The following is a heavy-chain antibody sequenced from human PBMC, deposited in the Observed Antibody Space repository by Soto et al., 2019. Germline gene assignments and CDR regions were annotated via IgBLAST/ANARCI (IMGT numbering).Heavy chain of an antibody. CDR3: ATARALWRACYTVSYYYAHDV. V-gene: IGHV3-53*01. Sequence: GGSLRLSCAASGFTVSSNYMSWVRQAPGKGLEWVSVIYSGGGTCDADAVKGRFTISRDNSKNTLYLQMNSLRAEDTAVYYCATARALWRACYTVSYYYAHDVWGQVTTV. CDR1: GFTVSSNY. D-gene: IGHD2-2*02. J-gene: IGHJ6*02. CDR2: IYSGGGT.